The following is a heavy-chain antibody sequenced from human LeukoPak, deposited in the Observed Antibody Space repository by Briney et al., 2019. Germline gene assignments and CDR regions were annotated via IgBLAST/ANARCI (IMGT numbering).Heavy chain of an antibody. V-gene: IGHV4-4*07. CDR2: IYTSGST. CDR3: AREPRAHYDFWSGYYVYYYYMDV. D-gene: IGHD3-3*01. Sequence: SETLSLTCTVSGGSISSYYWSWIRQPAGKGLEWIGRIYTSGSTNYNPSLKSRVTMSVDTSKNQFSLKLSSVTAADTAVYYCAREPRAHYDFWSGYYVYYYYMDVWGKGTTVTVSS. J-gene: IGHJ6*03. CDR1: GGSISSYY.